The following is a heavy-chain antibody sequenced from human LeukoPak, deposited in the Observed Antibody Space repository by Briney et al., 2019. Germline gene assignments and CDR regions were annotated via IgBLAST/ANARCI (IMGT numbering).Heavy chain of an antibody. J-gene: IGHJ6*03. D-gene: IGHD6-13*01. CDR3: ARVEIAAAGTDYYYYMDV. CDR1: GGSISSSSYY. V-gene: IGHV4-61*05. Sequence: PSETLSLTCTVSGGSISSSSYYWGWIRQPPGKGLEWIGNIYYSGSTNYNPSLKSRVTISVDTSKNQFSLKLSSVTAADTAVYYCARVEIAAAGTDYYYYMDVWGKGTTVTVSS. CDR2: IYYSGST.